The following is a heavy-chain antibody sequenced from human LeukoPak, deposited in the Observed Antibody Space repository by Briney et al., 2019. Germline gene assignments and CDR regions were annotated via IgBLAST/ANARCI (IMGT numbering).Heavy chain of an antibody. J-gene: IGHJ4*01. CDR1: GGSISSGSYY. V-gene: IGHV4-61*02. Sequence: SQTLSLTCTVSGGSISSGSYYWSWIRQPAGKELEWIGRIYTTGSTNYSPSLKSRVTISADTSKNQFSLKLSSVTAADTAVYYCARDNPFKYDYVNWGQGTLVTVSS. D-gene: IGHD3-16*01. CDR2: IYTTGST. CDR3: ARDNPFKYDYVN.